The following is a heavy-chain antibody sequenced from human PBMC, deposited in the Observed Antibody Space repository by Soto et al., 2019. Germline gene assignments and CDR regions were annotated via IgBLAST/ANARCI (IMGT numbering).Heavy chain of an antibody. D-gene: IGHD5-12*01. CDR2: INIGNGNT. CDR1: GYTFTYYP. V-gene: IGHV1-3*04. J-gene: IGHJ5*02. CDR3: ATQNPCGPRCYDNYFDT. Sequence: ASVKVSCKASGYTFTYYPIHWVRQAPGQRLEWMGWINIGNGNTASSQKFQDRVTITRETSASTAYMELTSLRSEDTAVYYCATQNPCGPRCYDNYFDTWGQGTLVTVSS.